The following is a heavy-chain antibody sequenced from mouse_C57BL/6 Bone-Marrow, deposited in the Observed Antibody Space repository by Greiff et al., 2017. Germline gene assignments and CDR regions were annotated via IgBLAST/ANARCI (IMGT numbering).Heavy chain of an antibody. V-gene: IGHV14-4*01. D-gene: IGHD2-2*01. CDR1: GFNIKDDY. Sequence: EVKLMESGAELVRPGASVKLSCTASGFNIKDDYMHWVKQRPEQGLEWIGWIDPENGDTEYASKFQGKATITADTSSNTAYLQLSSLTSEDTAVYYCTIWLRRNYAMDYWGQGTSVTVSS. J-gene: IGHJ4*01. CDR3: TIWLRRNYAMDY. CDR2: IDPENGDT.